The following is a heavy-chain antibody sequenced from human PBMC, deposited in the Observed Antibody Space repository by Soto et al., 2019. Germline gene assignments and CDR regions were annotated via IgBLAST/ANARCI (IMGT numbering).Heavy chain of an antibody. D-gene: IGHD3-10*01. CDR1: GGSFRGYY. J-gene: IGHJ5*02. CDR2: INHSGST. CDR3: ASYYDSGSNYNWFDP. Sequence: KPSETLSLTCAVYGGSFRGYYWSWIRQPPGKGLEWIGEINHSGSTNYNPSLKSRVTISVDTSKNQFSLKLSSVTAADTAVYYCASYYDSGSNYNWFDPWGQGTLVTGSS. V-gene: IGHV4-34*01.